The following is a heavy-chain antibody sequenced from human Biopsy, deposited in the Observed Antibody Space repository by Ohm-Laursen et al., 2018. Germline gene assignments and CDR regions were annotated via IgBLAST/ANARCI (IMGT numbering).Heavy chain of an antibody. J-gene: IGHJ6*02. CDR2: IKSKFDGETT. Sequence: SLRLSCAASGFTFCDAWMRWIRQAPGKGLEWVGRIKSKFDGETTDYAAPVKGRFIISRDDSKSTLFLQMNSLKVEDTGVYFCSTGGGDFYYNGMDVWGQGTTVTVSS. CDR3: STGGGDFYYNGMDV. D-gene: IGHD3-16*01. CDR1: GFTFCDAW. V-gene: IGHV3-15*01.